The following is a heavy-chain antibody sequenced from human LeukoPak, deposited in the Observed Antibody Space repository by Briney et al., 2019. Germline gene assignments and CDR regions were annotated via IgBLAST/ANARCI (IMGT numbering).Heavy chain of an antibody. V-gene: IGHV4-59*08. J-gene: IGHJ4*02. D-gene: IGHD1-26*01. CDR2: IYYSGST. CDR1: GGSISSYY. CDR3: ARHLQWELLS. Sequence: SETLSLTCTVSGGSISSYYWSWIRQPPGKGLEWIGYIYYSGSTNYNPSLKSRVTISVDTSKNQFSLKLSSVTAADTAVYYCARHLQWELLSRGQGALVTVSS.